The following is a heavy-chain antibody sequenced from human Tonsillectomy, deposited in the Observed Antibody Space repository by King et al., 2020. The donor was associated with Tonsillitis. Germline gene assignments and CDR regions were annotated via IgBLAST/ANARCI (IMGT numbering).Heavy chain of an antibody. CDR3: AREYMAVAGYYYYGMDV. V-gene: IGHV3-33*05. CDR2: ISYDGSNK. Sequence: VQLVESGGGVVQPGRSLRLSCAASGFTFSSFGMHWVRQAPGKGLEWVTVISYDGSNKYYADSVKGRFTISRDNSKNTLYLQMNSLRAEDTAVYYCAREYMAVAGYYYYGMDVWGQGTTVTVSS. J-gene: IGHJ6*02. CDR1: GFTFSSFG. D-gene: IGHD6-19*01.